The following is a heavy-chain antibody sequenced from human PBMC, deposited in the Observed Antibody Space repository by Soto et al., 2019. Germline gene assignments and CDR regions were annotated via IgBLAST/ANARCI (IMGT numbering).Heavy chain of an antibody. Sequence: QVQLQESGPGLVQPSQTLSLTCTVSGGSISSGGYYWSWIRQHPGTGLEWIGHISYSGSTYYNTSPXSXLTIAVDTSSNQFSLIVNSVTAAHTAVYYCARGVLHWGQGTLVTVSS. CDR2: ISYSGST. CDR1: GGSISSGGYY. J-gene: IGHJ4*01. CDR3: ARGVLH. V-gene: IGHV4-31*03.